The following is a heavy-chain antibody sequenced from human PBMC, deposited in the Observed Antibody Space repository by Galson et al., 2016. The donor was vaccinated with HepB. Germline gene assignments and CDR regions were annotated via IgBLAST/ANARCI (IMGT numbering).Heavy chain of an antibody. J-gene: IGHJ6*02. CDR2: VSFDGSQK. CDR3: AKGLYNDFWSGFPPYYDYVMDV. V-gene: IGHV3-30*18. D-gene: IGHD3-3*01. CDR1: GFTFSSYG. Sequence: SLRLSCAASGFTFSSYGMHWVRQAPGQGLEWVAVVSFDGSQKYYPDSVKGRFAISRDNSKNTLFLHVSSLSSEDTAVHYCAKGLYNDFWSGFPPYYDYVMDVWGQGTTVTVSS.